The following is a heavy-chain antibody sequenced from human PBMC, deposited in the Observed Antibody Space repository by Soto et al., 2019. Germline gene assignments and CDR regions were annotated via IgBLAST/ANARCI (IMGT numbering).Heavy chain of an antibody. Sequence: PGGSLRLSCAASGFTFSSYGMHWVRQAPGKGLEWVAVISYDGSNKYYADSVKGRFTISRDNSKNTLYLQMNSLRAEDTAVYYCARVGDLVEDAFDIWGQGTMVTVSS. CDR3: ARVGDLVEDAFDI. CDR1: GFTFSSYG. V-gene: IGHV3-30*03. J-gene: IGHJ3*02. CDR2: ISYDGSNK. D-gene: IGHD3-16*01.